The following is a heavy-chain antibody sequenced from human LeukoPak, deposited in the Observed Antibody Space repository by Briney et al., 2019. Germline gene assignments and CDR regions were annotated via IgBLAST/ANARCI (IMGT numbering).Heavy chain of an antibody. Sequence: ASVKVSCKASGGTFSSYAISWVRQAPGQGLEWMGGIIPIFGTANYAQKFQGRVTITADESTSTAYMELSSLRSEDTAVYYCARDSPSTGSGDYWGQGTLVTVSS. J-gene: IGHJ4*02. CDR2: IIPIFGTA. CDR3: ARDSPSTGSGDY. D-gene: IGHD1-14*01. CDR1: GGTFSSYA. V-gene: IGHV1-69*13.